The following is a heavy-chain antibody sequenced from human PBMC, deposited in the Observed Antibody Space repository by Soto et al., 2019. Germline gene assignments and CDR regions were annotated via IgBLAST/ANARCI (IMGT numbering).Heavy chain of an antibody. CDR1: GYTFTSYA. Sequence: QVQLVQSGAEVKKPGASVKVSCKASGYTFTSYAMHWVRQAPGQRLEWMGWINAGNGNTKYSQKFQGRVTITRDTPASTAYMELGSLRSEDTAVYYCARPGPRGYCSVGSCRTDGMDVWGQGTTVTVSS. CDR2: INAGNGNT. V-gene: IGHV1-3*01. J-gene: IGHJ6*02. CDR3: ARPGPRGYCSVGSCRTDGMDV. D-gene: IGHD2-15*01.